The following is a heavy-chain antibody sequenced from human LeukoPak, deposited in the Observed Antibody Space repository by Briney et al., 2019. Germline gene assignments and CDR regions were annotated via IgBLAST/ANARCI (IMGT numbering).Heavy chain of an antibody. CDR3: ARDAAAPFDY. CDR1: GFTFSSYA. Sequence: GGSLRLSCAASGFTFSSYAMSWVRQAPGKGLEWVANIKQDGSEKYYVDSVRGRFTISRDNAKNSLYLQMNSLRAEDTAVYYRARDAAAPFDYWGQGALVTVSS. D-gene: IGHD2-2*01. V-gene: IGHV3-7*01. CDR2: IKQDGSEK. J-gene: IGHJ4*02.